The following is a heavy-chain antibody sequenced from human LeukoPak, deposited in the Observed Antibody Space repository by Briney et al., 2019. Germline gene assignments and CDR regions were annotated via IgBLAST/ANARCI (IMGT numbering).Heavy chain of an antibody. D-gene: IGHD2-15*01. Sequence: QPGGSLRLSCAASGFTFSSYWMHWVRQAPGKGLVWASRITTDGSTTNYADSVQGRFTISRDNAKNTLYLQMNSLRAEDTAIYYCTRDADGNFDYWGQGTLVTVSS. J-gene: IGHJ4*02. V-gene: IGHV3-74*01. CDR2: ITTDGSTT. CDR3: TRDADGNFDY. CDR1: GFTFSSYW.